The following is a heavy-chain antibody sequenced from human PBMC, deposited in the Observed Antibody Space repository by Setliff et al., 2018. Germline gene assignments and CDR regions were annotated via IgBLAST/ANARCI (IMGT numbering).Heavy chain of an antibody. V-gene: IGHV4-61*02. CDR1: GGSVSSGSYY. D-gene: IGHD1-26*01. J-gene: IGHJ4*02. CDR3: ARDNTIVGATDY. CDR2: IHTSGST. Sequence: SETLSLTCGVSGGSVSSGSYYWSWIRQPAGKGLEWVGRIHTSGSTNYNPSLKGRVTISVDTSKNQFSLNLSSVTAADTAVYFCARDNTIVGATDYWGQGTLVTVSS.